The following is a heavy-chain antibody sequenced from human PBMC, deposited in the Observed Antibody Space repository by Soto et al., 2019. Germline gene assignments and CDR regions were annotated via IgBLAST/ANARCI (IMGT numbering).Heavy chain of an antibody. CDR1: GFTFDDYA. CDR3: AKGRSYYDFWSEFDY. Sequence: EVQLVESGGGLVQPGRSLRLSCAASGFTFDDYAMHWVRQAPGKGLEWVSGISWNSGSIGYADSVKGRFTISRDNAKNSLYLQMNSLRAEDTALHYCAKGRSYYDFWSEFDYWGQGTLVTVSS. D-gene: IGHD3-3*01. J-gene: IGHJ4*02. V-gene: IGHV3-9*01. CDR2: ISWNSGSI.